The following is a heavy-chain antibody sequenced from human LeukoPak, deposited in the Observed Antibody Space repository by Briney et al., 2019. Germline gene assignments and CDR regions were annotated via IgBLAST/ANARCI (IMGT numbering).Heavy chain of an antibody. J-gene: IGHJ6*03. CDR1: GFTFSSYG. D-gene: IGHD5-12*01. CDR3: AKGSGYEAKYYYSYMDV. Sequence: GGSLRLSCAASGFTFSSYGRHWVRQAPGKGLEWVAFIRYNGSNKYYAYSVKRRCTISRDSSKNMLYLHVSRLRPEDTAVYYCAKGSGYEAKYYYSYMDVWGKGTTVTISS. CDR2: IRYNGSNK. V-gene: IGHV3-30*02.